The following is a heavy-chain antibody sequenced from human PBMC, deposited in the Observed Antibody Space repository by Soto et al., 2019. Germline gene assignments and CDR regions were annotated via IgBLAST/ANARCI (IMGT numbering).Heavy chain of an antibody. CDR1: GYTFTTYA. D-gene: IGHD2-21*02. J-gene: IGHJ5*02. CDR3: ARDSPTGPPLYCGGDRSIDP. V-gene: IGHV1-3*04. CDR2: INTGNGKT. Sequence: GASVKVSCKASGYTFTTYAMHWVRQAPGQRLEWMGWINTGNGKTKYSPKFQGRVTITRDTSATTAYMELSSLRSEDTAVYYCARDSPTGPPLYCGGDRSIDPWGQGTLVTVSS.